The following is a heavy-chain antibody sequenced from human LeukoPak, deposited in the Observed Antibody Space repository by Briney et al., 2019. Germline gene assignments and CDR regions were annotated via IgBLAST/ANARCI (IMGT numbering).Heavy chain of an antibody. J-gene: IGHJ4*02. Sequence: GGSLRLSCAASGFTFRNYAMTWVRQAPGKGLEWVSVVTGNGDTTYYADSLKGRFAISRDNSRNTLYLQMNSLRAEDTAVYHCARNAADCTTSACYDSWGQGTLVTVSS. CDR3: ARNAADCTTSACYDS. D-gene: IGHD2-8*01. V-gene: IGHV3-23*01. CDR2: VTGNGDTT. CDR1: GFTFRNYA.